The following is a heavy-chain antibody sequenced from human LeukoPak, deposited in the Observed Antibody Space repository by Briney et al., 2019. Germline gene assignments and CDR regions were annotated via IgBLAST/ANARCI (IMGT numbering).Heavy chain of an antibody. CDR3: AKDGNGGNRGLWTLYYYYMDV. V-gene: IGHV3-23*01. CDR1: GFTFSSYA. Sequence: GVLRLSYAASGFTFSSYAMSWVRQAPGKGLEWVSAISGSGGSTYYADSVKGRFTISRDNSKNTLYLQMNSLRAEDTAVYYCAKDGNGGNRGLWTLYYYYMDVWGKGTTVTVSS. D-gene: IGHD5-18*01. J-gene: IGHJ6*03. CDR2: ISGSGGST.